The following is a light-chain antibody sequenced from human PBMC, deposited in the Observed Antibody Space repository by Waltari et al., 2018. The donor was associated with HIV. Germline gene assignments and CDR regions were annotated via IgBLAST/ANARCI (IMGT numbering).Light chain of an antibody. CDR1: QDIKKF. Sequence: DIQLTQSPSSLSASVGDRVSITCQASQDIKKFLNRFQQRPGKAPKLLIFDASNLEVGVPSRFSGSASGTDFTFTINNLQPEDAATCYCLQYDNLPYAFGQGTKLEV. CDR2: DAS. J-gene: IGKJ2*01. V-gene: IGKV1-33*01. CDR3: LQYDNLPYA.